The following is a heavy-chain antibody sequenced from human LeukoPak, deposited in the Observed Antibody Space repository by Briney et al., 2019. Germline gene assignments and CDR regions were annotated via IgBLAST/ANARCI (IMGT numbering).Heavy chain of an antibody. J-gene: IGHJ4*02. CDR2: INWNGEST. D-gene: IGHD1-26*01. CDR3: ATESGTYSGTCFDY. Sequence: GPGGSLRLSCVGSGYTFDDHGMSWVRQAPGKGLEWVSGINWNGESTGYADSVKGRFTISRDNAKNSLFLQMNSLRAEDTAVYYCATESGTYSGTCFDYRGQGNLVTVSS. CDR1: GYTFDDHG. V-gene: IGHV3-20*04.